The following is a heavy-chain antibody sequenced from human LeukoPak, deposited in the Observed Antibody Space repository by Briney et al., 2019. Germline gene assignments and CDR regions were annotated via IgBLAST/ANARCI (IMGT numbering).Heavy chain of an antibody. J-gene: IGHJ3*02. CDR1: GFTFSSYG. CDR2: ISYDGSNK. V-gene: IGHV3-30*03. CDR3: YKRWXXAFDI. D-gene: IGHD4-23*01. Sequence: GGSLRLSCAASGFTFSSYGMHWVRQAPGKGLEWVAVISYDGSNKYYADSVKGRFTISRDNSKNTLYLQMNSLRAEDTAVYYCYKRWXXAFDIXXXGTMVTVS.